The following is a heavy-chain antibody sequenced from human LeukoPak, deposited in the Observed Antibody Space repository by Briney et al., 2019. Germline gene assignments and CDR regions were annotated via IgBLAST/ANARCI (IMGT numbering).Heavy chain of an antibody. Sequence: PSETLSLTCTVSGGSISSGGYYWSWIRQHPGKGLEWIGYIYYSGSTYYNPSLKSRVTISVDTSKNQFSLKLSSVTAADTAVYYCARWAMDSPYCSSTSCYEYWGQGTLVTVSS. CDR1: GGSISSGGYY. J-gene: IGHJ4*02. V-gene: IGHV4-31*03. CDR2: IYYSGST. D-gene: IGHD2-2*01. CDR3: ARWAMDSPYCSSTSCYEY.